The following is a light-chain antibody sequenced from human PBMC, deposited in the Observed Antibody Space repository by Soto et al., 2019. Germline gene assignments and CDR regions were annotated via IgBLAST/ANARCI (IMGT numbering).Light chain of an antibody. J-gene: IGKJ5*01. Sequence: DIQMTQSPSSLSASVGDRVIITCQASQDINNYLNWYQQKPGKAPRLLMYDASNLETGVPSRFSGGGSGTDFTLTISTLQPEDLATYYCQQYDDLPTFGQGTRLDIK. CDR3: QQYDDLPT. V-gene: IGKV1-33*01. CDR1: QDINNY. CDR2: DAS.